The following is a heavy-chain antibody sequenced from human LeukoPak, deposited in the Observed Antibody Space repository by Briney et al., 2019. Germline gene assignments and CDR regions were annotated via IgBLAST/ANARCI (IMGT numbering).Heavy chain of an antibody. J-gene: IGHJ5*02. CDR1: GYTFTSYD. Sequence: ASVKVSCKASGYTFTSYDINWVRQATGQGLEWMGWVNPNSGNTGYAQKFQGRVTMTRNTSISTAYMELSSLRSEDTAVYYCARAAIVVVDEWFDPWGQGTLVTVSS. CDR2: VNPNSGNT. CDR3: ARAAIVVVDEWFDP. D-gene: IGHD2-15*01. V-gene: IGHV1-8*01.